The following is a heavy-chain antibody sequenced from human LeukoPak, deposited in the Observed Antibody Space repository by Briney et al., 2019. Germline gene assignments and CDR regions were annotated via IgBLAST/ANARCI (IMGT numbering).Heavy chain of an antibody. D-gene: IGHD6-19*01. V-gene: IGHV4-59*01. J-gene: IGHJ6*03. CDR2: IYYSGST. Sequence: SETLSLTCTVSGGSISSYYWSWIRQPPGKGLEWIGYIYYSGSTNYNPSLKSRVTISVDTSKNQFSLKLSSVTAADTAVYYCARDSSGRKPPGYYYYYYMDVWGKGTTVTVSS. CDR1: GGSISSYY. CDR3: ARDSSGRKPPGYYYYYYMDV.